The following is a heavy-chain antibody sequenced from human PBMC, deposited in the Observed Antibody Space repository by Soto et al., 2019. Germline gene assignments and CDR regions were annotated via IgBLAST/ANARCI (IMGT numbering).Heavy chain of an antibody. V-gene: IGHV4-59*12. J-gene: IGHJ6*02. CDR3: AREYSSSFEGV. CDR1: GGTINGYY. D-gene: IGHD6-13*01. CDR2: IHYSGST. Sequence: SSETLSVTWTVSGGTINGYYWSCIRQPPGKGLEWIGNIHYSGSTNYNPSLKSRVTISVDKSKNQFSLKLSSVTAADTAVYYCAREYSSSFEGVWGQGTTVTVSS.